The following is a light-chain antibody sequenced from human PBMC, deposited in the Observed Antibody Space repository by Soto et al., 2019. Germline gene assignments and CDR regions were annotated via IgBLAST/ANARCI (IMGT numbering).Light chain of an antibody. CDR3: SSYTTSSTRV. V-gene: IGLV2-14*01. CDR1: GRDIGAYDY. J-gene: IGLJ1*01. CDR2: EVT. Sequence: QSALAQPASVSGSPGQSITISCTGSGRDIGAYDYVSWYQQHPGKVPKLIIFEVTNRPSGVSNRFSGSKSGNTASLTISGLQAEDEADYYCSSYTTSSTRVFGTGTKVTVL.